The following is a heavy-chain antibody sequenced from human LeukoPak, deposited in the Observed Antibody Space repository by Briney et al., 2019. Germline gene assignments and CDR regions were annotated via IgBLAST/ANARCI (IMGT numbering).Heavy chain of an antibody. J-gene: IGHJ4*02. CDR1: GGTFSSYA. CDR2: IIPIFGTA. D-gene: IGHD3-22*01. V-gene: IGHV1-69*05. CDR3: ARGPEGYYYDSSGYFDY. Sequence: SSVKVSCKASGGTFSSYAISWVRHAPGQGLEGMGGIIPIFGTANYAQKFQGRVTITTDESTSTAYMELGSLRSENTAVDYCARGPEGYYYDSSGYFDYWGQGTLVTVSS.